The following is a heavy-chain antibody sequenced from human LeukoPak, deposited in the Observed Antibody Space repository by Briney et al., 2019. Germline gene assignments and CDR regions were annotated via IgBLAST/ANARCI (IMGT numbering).Heavy chain of an antibody. J-gene: IGHJ4*02. CDR3: AKASPHGGETY. D-gene: IGHD5-24*01. V-gene: IGHV3-23*01. Sequence: GGSLRLSCAASGFTISTYAMSWVRQAPEKGLEWVSSISGSSTGWITYYADSVKGRFTISRDNSKNTLYLQMNSLRAEDTAVYYCAKASPHGGETYWGQGTLVTVSS. CDR2: ISGSSTGWIT. CDR1: GFTISTYA.